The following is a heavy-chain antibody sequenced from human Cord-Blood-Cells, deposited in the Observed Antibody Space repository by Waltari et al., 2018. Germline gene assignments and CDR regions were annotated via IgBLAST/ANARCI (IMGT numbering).Heavy chain of an antibody. V-gene: IGHV4-4*07. D-gene: IGHD3-16*01. CDR1: GGSISSYY. CDR2: IYTSGST. J-gene: IGHJ6*03. CDR3: ARDRRGNYYYYYMDV. Sequence: QVQLQASGPGLVKPSETLSLTCPGPGGSISSYYWSCIRQPAGKGLEWIGRIYTSGSTNYNPSLKSRVTMSVDTSKNQFSLKLSSVTAADTAVYYCARDRRGNYYYYYMDVWGKGTTVTVSS.